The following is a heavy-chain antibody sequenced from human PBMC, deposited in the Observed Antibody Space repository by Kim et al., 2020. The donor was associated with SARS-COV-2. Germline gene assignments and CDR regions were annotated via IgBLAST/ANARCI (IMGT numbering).Heavy chain of an antibody. CDR3: VKDRGYTSSLDRRSFDL. J-gene: IGHJ2*01. CDR1: GFTFSSYA. D-gene: IGHD6-19*01. V-gene: IGHV3-64D*09. CDR2: IRSHGTGT. Sequence: GGSLRLSCSASGFTFSSYAMHWVRQAPGKGLEFVSAIRSHGTGTYYADSVRGRFTISRDNSKNTLYLQMSGLRHEDTAVYYCVKDRGYTSSLDRRSFDLWGPGTLVTVSS.